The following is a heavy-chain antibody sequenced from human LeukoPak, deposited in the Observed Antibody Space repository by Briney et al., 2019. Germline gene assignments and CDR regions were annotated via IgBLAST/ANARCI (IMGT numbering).Heavy chain of an antibody. J-gene: IGHJ6*02. CDR3: ARDRRGGLYGMDV. CDR2: IYYSGST. CDR1: GGSISSYY. V-gene: IGHV4-59*01. Sequence: SETLSLTCTVSGGSISSYYWSWIRQPPGKGLEWIGYIYYSGSTNYNPSLKSRVTISVDTSKNQFSLKLSSVTAADTAVYYCARDRRGGLYGMDVWGQGTTVTVSS. D-gene: IGHD2-15*01.